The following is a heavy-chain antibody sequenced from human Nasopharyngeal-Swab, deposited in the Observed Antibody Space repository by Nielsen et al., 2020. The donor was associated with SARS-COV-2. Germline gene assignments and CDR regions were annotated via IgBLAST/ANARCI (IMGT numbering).Heavy chain of an antibody. CDR2: IYPYDSDT. CDR3: TRQEVGDHYDGSGSHYNYYFGMDV. Sequence: GESLKISCKGYGYTFTNYWIAWVRQMPGKGPEWMGIIYPYDSDTRYSPSFQGQVTISVDKSISTAYLQWTSLKASDTAVYYCTRQEVGDHYDGSGSHYNYYFGMDVWGQGTMVTVSS. CDR1: GYTFTNYW. V-gene: IGHV5-51*01. D-gene: IGHD3-22*01. J-gene: IGHJ6*02.